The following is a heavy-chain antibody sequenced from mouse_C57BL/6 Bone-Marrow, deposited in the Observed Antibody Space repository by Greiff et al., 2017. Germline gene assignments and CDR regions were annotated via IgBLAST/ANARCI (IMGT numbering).Heavy chain of an antibody. Sequence: QVQLQQSGPELVKPGASVKISCKASGYAFSSSWMNWVKQRPGKGLEWIGRIYPGDGDTNYNGKFKGKATLTADKSSGTAYMQLSSLTSEGSAVYVCARGEYYGSSHFACWGQVTLVTGAA. CDR3: ARGEYYGSSHFAC. J-gene: IGHJ3*01. CDR1: GYAFSSSW. D-gene: IGHD1-1*01. CDR2: IYPGDGDT. V-gene: IGHV1-82*01.